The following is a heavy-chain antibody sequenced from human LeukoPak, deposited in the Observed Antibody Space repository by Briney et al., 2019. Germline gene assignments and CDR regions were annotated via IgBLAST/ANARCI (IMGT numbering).Heavy chain of an antibody. Sequence: GGSLRLSCAASGFTFSSYSMNWVRQAPGKGLEWFSSISSSSSHIYYADSVEGRFTISRDNAKNSLYLQMNSLRAEDTAVYYCARGGFHYDSSGYYCFDYWGQGTLVTVSS. CDR2: ISSSSSHI. CDR3: ARGGFHYDSSGYYCFDY. CDR1: GFTFSSYS. J-gene: IGHJ4*02. V-gene: IGHV3-21*01. D-gene: IGHD3-22*01.